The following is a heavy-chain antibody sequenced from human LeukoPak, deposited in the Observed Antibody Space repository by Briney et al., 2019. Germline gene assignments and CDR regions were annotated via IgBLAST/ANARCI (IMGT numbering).Heavy chain of an antibody. V-gene: IGHV1-8*01. CDR2: MNPNSGNT. D-gene: IGHD1-26*01. J-gene: IGHJ4*02. CDR1: GYTFTSYD. Sequence: ASVKDSCKASGYTFTSYDINWVRQATGQGLEWMGWMNPNSGNTGYAQKFQGRVTMTRNTSISTAYMELSSLRSEDTAVYYCATDPVGATPRNDYWGQGTLVTVSS. CDR3: ATDPVGATPRNDY.